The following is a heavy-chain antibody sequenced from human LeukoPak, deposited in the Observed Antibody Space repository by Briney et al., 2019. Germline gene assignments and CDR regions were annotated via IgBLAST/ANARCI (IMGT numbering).Heavy chain of an antibody. J-gene: IGHJ4*02. CDR3: ARGRATTLDY. V-gene: IGHV3-30-3*01. D-gene: IGHD5-12*01. CDR2: ISYDGSNK. Sequence: GGSLRLSCAASGFTFSNYAMHWVRQAPGKGLEWVAVISYDGSNKYYADSVKGRFTISRDNSKNTLYLQMNSLRAEDTAVYYCARGRATTLDYWGQGTLVTVSS. CDR1: GFTFSNYA.